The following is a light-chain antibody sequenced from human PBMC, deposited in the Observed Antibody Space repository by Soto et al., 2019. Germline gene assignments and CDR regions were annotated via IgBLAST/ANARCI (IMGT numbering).Light chain of an antibody. V-gene: IGKV1-39*02. CDR2: AAS. J-gene: IGKJ1*01. CDR1: QDIRNY. CDR3: QQDSSSPLT. Sequence: GGRFTSACQASQDIRNYLNWYQQKPGKAPKLLIYAASSLQSGVPSRFSGSGSGTDFTLTISRLDPEDFAVYYCQQDSSSPLTFGRGTKVDIK.